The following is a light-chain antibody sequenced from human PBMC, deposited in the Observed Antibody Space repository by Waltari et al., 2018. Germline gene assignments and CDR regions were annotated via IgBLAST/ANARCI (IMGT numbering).Light chain of an antibody. V-gene: IGLV3-21*04. J-gene: IGLJ1*01. Sequence: SYVVTHPPSVSVAPGETATISCGVDNIGTYSVHWYQQKAGQAPVLVIFYDRDRPSGIPDRFSGSNSGNTATLTISRVEAGDEARYYCHVWHPHVDPGVFGTGTEVTVL. CDR2: YDR. CDR3: HVWHPHVDPGV. CDR1: NIGTYS.